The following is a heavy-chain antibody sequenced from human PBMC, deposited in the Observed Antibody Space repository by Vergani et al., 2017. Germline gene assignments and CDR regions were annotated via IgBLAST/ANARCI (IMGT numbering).Heavy chain of an antibody. CDR2: IYYSGST. J-gene: IGHJ6*02. CDR3: ASGYYYESSGYYVSYYYYYGMDV. Sequence: QVQLQESGPGLVKPSQTLSLTCTVSGGSISSGDYYWSWIRQPPGKGLEWIGYIYYSGSTYYNPSLKSRVTISVDTSKNQFSLKLSSVTAADTAVYYCASGYYYESSGYYVSYYYYYGMDVWGQGTTVTVSS. V-gene: IGHV4-30-4*08. D-gene: IGHD3-22*01. CDR1: GGSISSGDYY.